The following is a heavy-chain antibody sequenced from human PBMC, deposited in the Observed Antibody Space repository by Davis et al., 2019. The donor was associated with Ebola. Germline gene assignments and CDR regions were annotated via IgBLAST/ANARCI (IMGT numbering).Heavy chain of an antibody. CDR2: ISWNSGSI. J-gene: IGHJ4*02. D-gene: IGHD3-3*01. CDR1: GFTFYDYA. V-gene: IGHV3-9*01. CDR3: AKSEGVVIPGGFDY. Sequence: SLKISCAASGFTFYDYAMHWVRQAPGKGLEWVSGISWNSGSIGYADSVKGRFTISRDNAKNSLYLQMNSLRAEDTALYYCAKSEGVVIPGGFDYWGQGTLVTVSS.